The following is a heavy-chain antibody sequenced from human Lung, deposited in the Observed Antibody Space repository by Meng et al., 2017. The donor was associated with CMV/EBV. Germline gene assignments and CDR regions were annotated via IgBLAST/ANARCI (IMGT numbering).Heavy chain of an antibody. Sequence: GPTLVKPTQTLTLTCSFSGFSLTTSGVGVEWIRQPPGKALEWLGLIYWNDDKRYSPSLKSRLTLTKDTSKNQVVLTMTNMDPVDTATYFCARNVVVRSGDYYYYIMDVWGQGTTVTLSS. CDR2: IYWNDDK. CDR3: ARNVVVRSGDYYYYIMDV. J-gene: IGHJ6*02. D-gene: IGHD2-21*01. V-gene: IGHV2-5*01. CDR1: GFSLTTSGVG.